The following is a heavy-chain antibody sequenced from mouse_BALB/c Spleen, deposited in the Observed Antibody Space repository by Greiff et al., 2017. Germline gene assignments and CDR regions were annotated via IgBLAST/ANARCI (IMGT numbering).Heavy chain of an antibody. Sequence: QVQLQQSGAELAKPGASVKMSCKASGYTFTSYWMHWVKQRPGQGLEWIGYINPSTGYTEYNQKFKDKATLTADKSSSTAYMQLSSLTSEDSAVYYCTITTVVAPFDYWGQGTTLTVSS. CDR3: TITTVVAPFDY. CDR1: GYTFTSYW. D-gene: IGHD1-1*01. V-gene: IGHV1-7*01. J-gene: IGHJ2*01. CDR2: INPSTGYT.